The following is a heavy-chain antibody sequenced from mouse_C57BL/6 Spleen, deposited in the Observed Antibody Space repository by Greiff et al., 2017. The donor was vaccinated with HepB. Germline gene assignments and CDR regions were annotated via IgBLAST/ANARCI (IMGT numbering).Heavy chain of an antibody. J-gene: IGHJ3*01. CDR2: FYPGSGSI. CDR1: GYTFTVYT. CDR3: ARHEENYGSILFAY. V-gene: IGHV1-62-2*01. Sequence: LQLQQSGAELVKPGASVQLSCTASGYTFTVYTIHWLHPGSGQGLEWIGWFYPGSGSIKYNETFKDKATLTSDKSSSTVYMELSRLTSEDSAVYFCARHEENYGSILFAYWGQGTLVTVSA. D-gene: IGHD1-1*01.